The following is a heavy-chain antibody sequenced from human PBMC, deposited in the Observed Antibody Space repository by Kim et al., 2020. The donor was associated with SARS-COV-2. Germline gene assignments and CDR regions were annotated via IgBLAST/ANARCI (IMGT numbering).Heavy chain of an antibody. CDR1: GFTFSSYS. J-gene: IGHJ5*02. CDR3: ASKYSSSFFNWFDP. CDR2: ISSSRSYI. D-gene: IGHD6-13*01. V-gene: IGHV3-21*01. Sequence: GGSLRLSCAASGFTFSSYSMNWVRQAPGKGLEWVASISSSRSYIYYADSVKGRFTISRDNAKNSLYLQMNSLRAEDTAVYYCASKYSSSFFNWFDPWGQGSQVSVSS.